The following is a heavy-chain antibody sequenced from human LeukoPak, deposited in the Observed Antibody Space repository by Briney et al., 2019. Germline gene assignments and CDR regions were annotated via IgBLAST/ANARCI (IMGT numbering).Heavy chain of an antibody. CDR1: GYSFTNYW. J-gene: IGHJ1*01. CDR2: IYPGDSDT. V-gene: IGHV5-51*01. CDR3: ARRAIDAEYFQH. Sequence: KVSCKASGYSFTNYWIAWVRQMPGKGLEWMGIIYPGDSDTRYSPSFQGQVTISADKSINTAYLQWSSLKASDTAIYYCARRAIDAEYFQHWGQGTLVAVSS.